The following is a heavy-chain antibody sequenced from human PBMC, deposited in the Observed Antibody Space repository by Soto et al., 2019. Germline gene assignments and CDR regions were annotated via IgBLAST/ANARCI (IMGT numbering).Heavy chain of an antibody. CDR2: INPNSGGT. D-gene: IGHD6-19*01. CDR1: GYTFTGYY. V-gene: IGHV1-2*02. CDR3: ARGALYSSGWYDLNYYYYYGMDV. J-gene: IGHJ6*02. Sequence: ASVKVSCKASGYTFTGYYMHWVRQAPVQGLDWMGWINPNSGGTNYAQKFQGRVTMTRDTSISTAYMGLSRLRSDDTAVYYCARGALYSSGWYDLNYYYYYGMDVWGQGTTVTVSS.